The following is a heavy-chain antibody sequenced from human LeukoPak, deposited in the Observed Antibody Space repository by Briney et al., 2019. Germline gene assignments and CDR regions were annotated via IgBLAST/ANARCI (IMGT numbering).Heavy chain of an antibody. CDR1: GFTSSSYW. V-gene: IGHV3-7*01. J-gene: IGHJ4*02. CDR2: IKQDGSEK. Sequence: GGSLRLSCAASGFTSSSYWMSWVRQAPGKGPEWVANIKQDGSEKYYVDSVKGRFTISRDNAKNSLYLQMNSLRAEDTAVYYCARDIPPKYSSSWPLDYWGQGTLVTVSS. CDR3: ARDIPPKYSSSWPLDY. D-gene: IGHD6-13*01.